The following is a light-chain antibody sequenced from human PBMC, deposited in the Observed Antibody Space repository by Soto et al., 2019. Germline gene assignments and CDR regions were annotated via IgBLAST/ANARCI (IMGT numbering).Light chain of an antibody. V-gene: IGKV3-15*01. CDR2: GAS. CDR3: QHFNNWPPEAP. J-gene: IGKJ5*01. Sequence: EIVMTQSPATLSVSPGERATLSCRASQSVSSNLAWYQQKPGQAPRLLIYGASTMATGIPARFSDSGSGPEFTLTISSLQSEDFAVYYCQHFNNWPPEAPCGQGTRLE. CDR1: QSVSSN.